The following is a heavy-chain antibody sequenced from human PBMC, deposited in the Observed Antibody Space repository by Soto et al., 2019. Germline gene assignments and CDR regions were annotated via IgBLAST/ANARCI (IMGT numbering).Heavy chain of an antibody. J-gene: IGHJ4*02. D-gene: IGHD3-9*01. CDR2: IKSKTDGGTT. V-gene: IGHV3-15*07. CDR3: AKVQSPNAYLRYFDWLVSSTTVDY. CDR1: GFTFSNAW. Sequence: GGSLRLSCAASGFTFSNAWMNWVRQAPGKGLEWVGRIKSKTDGGTTDYAAPVKGRFTISRDDSKNKLYLQMNSLRAEDTAVYYCAKVQSPNAYLRYFDWLVSSTTVDYWGQGTLVTVSS.